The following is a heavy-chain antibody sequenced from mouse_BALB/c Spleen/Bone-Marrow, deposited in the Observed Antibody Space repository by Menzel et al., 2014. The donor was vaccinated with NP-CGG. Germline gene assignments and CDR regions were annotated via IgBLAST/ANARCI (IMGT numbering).Heavy chain of an antibody. D-gene: IGHD6-1*01. V-gene: IGHV1-14*01. CDR1: GYTFTSYV. J-gene: IGHJ2*01. Sequence: VHVKQSGPEQVKPGASEKMSCKASGYTFTSYVMHWVKQMSGQGLEWIGFINPYNDGTKYNEKFKRKATLTSDKSSSTAYKELNSLTSEDSAVYYCARRGRIAEALGYWGQGTTLTVSS. CDR3: ARRGRIAEALGY. CDR2: INPYNDGT.